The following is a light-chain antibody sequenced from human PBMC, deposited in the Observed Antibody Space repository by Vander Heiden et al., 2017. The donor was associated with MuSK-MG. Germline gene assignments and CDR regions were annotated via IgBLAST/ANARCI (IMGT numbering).Light chain of an antibody. CDR2: DAS. V-gene: IGKV3-11*01. CDR3: QQRNNWPERFT. Sequence: EIVLTQSPATLSLSPGERATLPCRASQSVSSYLAWYQQKPGQAPRLLIYDASNRATDIPARFSGSGSGTDFTLTISSLGPEDFAVYYCQQRNNWPERFTFGPGTKVDIK. CDR1: QSVSSY. J-gene: IGKJ3*01.